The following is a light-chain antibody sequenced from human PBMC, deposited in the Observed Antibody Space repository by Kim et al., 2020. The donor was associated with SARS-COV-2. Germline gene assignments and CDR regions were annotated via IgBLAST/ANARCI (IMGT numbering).Light chain of an antibody. J-gene: IGKJ1*01. CDR2: GAS. CDR1: QAISKY. CDR3: QRYNCAPWT. Sequence: DFQMTQSPSSLSASIGDRVTITCRASQAISKYLAWYQQKPGKAPKLLIHGASTLQSGVPSRFSGSGFGTDFTLTISSLQPEDVATYYCQRYNCAPWTFGQGTKVDIK. V-gene: IGKV1-27*01.